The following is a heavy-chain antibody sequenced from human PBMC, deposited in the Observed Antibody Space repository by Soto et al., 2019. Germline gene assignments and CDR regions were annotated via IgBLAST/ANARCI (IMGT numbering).Heavy chain of an antibody. Sequence: GESLKISCAASGFTFSSYAMSWVRQAPGKGLEWVSAISGSGGSTYYADSVKGRFTISRDNSKNTLYLQMNSLRAEDTAVYYCAKDMGGSYYYWGQGTLVTVSS. CDR3: AKDMGGSYYY. J-gene: IGHJ4*02. CDR2: ISGSGGST. CDR1: GFTFSSYA. V-gene: IGHV3-23*01. D-gene: IGHD1-26*01.